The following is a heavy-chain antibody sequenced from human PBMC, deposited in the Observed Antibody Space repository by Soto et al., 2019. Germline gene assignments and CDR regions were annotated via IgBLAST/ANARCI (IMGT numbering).Heavy chain of an antibody. D-gene: IGHD2-2*01. CDR1: GFTVSNNY. J-gene: IGHJ4*02. V-gene: IGHV3-53*01. CDR2: IYSGGYT. CDR3: GSQLGGGGY. Sequence: EVQLVESGGGLIQPGGSLRLSCAVSGFTVSNNYMSWVRQAPGKGLEGVSVIYSGGYTAYGDSVKGRFTISRDNSKNTLYLQRNSRRAEHTAGYYSGSQLGGGGYWGQGTLVTVSS.